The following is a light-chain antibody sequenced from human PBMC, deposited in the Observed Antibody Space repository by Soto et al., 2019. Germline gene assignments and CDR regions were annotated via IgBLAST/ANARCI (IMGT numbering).Light chain of an antibody. CDR1: LSVSSSY. Sequence: EIVLTQSPGTLSLSPGDRATLSCRASLSVSSSYLAWYQQKPGQSPRLLIYDASSRATGIPDRFSGSGSGTDFTLTISRLEPEDFAVYYCYQYDSSHPTFGQGTKVDI. CDR3: YQYDSSHPT. J-gene: IGKJ1*01. CDR2: DAS. V-gene: IGKV3-20*01.